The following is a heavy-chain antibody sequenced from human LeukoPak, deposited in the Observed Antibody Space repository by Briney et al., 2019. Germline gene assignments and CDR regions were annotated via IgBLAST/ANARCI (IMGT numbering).Heavy chain of an antibody. Sequence: GGSLRLSCAASGFTFSSYGMHWVRQAPGKGLEWVAFMRYDGSNRNYADSVKGRFTISRDNSKNTLYLQMNSLRAEDTAVYYCAKDYSTSEHYDILTGYYRAFDYWGQGTLVTVSS. V-gene: IGHV3-30*02. CDR1: GFTFSSYG. J-gene: IGHJ4*02. D-gene: IGHD3-9*01. CDR3: AKDYSTSEHYDILTGYYRAFDY. CDR2: MRYDGSNR.